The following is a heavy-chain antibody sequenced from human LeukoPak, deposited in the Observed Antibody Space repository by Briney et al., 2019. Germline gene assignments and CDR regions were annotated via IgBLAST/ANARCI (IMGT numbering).Heavy chain of an antibody. V-gene: IGHV4-59*01. CDR3: ARAPSDSWFDP. CDR2: IYYSGST. D-gene: IGHD2-21*02. J-gene: IGHJ5*02. Sequence: SETLSLTCTVSGGSISSYYWSWIRQPPGKGLEWIGYIYYSGSTNYNPFLKSRVTISVDTSKNQFSLKLSSVTAADTAVYYCARAPSDSWFDPWGQGTLVTVSS. CDR1: GGSISSYY.